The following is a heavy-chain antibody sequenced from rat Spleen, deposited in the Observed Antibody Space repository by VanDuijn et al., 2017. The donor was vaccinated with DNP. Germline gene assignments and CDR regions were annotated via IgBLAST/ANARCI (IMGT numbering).Heavy chain of an antibody. D-gene: IGHD1-11*01. CDR2: ISYEGITT. V-gene: IGHV5-22*01. CDR3: VRPHIRTTAPSVLGSPYSESYY. Sequence: EVQLVASGGGLVQPGRSLKLSCAVSGFTFSDYYMAWVRQAPRKGLEWVASISYEGITTYYGDSVKGRLTISKDDAKSTLNLQMDSLRSEDTATYYCVRPHIRTTAPSVLGSPYSESYY. J-gene: IGHJ4*01. CDR1: GFTFSDYY.